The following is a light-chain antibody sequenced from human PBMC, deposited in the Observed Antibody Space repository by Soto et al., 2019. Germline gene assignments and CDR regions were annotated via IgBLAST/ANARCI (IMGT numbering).Light chain of an antibody. J-gene: IGLJ3*02. Sequence: QSALTQPRSVSGSPGQSVTISCTGTSSDVGRYDYVSWYQQYPGEAPKLIIYDVTERPSGVPDRFSGSKSGNTASLTISGLRAADEAAYSCCSYAGSSTWVFGVGTKLTVL. CDR1: SSDVGRYDY. CDR2: DVT. V-gene: IGLV2-11*01. CDR3: CSYAGSSTWV.